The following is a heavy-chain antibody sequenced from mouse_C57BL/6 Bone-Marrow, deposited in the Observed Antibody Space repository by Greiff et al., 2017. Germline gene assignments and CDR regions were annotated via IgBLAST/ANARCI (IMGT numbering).Heavy chain of an antibody. V-gene: IGHV5-12*01. Sequence: EVMLVESWGGLVQPGGSLKLSCASSGFTFSVYYMYWVRHSPETRLEWVAYISNGGCSSYSPDTVQGRFTVARDNAKNTLYLQMRRLKSEDKAMYYCARQEGYCYVDYWGRGTTLTVSS. CDR3: ARQEGYCYVDY. CDR1: GFTFSVYY. D-gene: IGHD2-3*01. CDR2: ISNGGCSS. J-gene: IGHJ2*01.